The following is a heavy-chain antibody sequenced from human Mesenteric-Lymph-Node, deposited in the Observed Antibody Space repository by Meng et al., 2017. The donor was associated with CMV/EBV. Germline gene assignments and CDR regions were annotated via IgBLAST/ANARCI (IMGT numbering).Heavy chain of an antibody. J-gene: IGHJ4*02. Sequence: ASVKVSCKASGYTFTSYGISWVRQAPGQGLEWMGIINPSGGDTSHAQKFQGRLSMTRDTSTSTIYMEVSSLRSDDTAVYYCARGGSHRWGYYYDYWGQGTLVTVSS. CDR1: GYTFTSYG. CDR3: ARGGSHRWGYYYDY. CDR2: INPSGGDT. V-gene: IGHV1-46*01. D-gene: IGHD3-16*01.